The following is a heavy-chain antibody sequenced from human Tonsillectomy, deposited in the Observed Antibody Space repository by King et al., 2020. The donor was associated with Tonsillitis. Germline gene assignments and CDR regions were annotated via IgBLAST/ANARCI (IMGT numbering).Heavy chain of an antibody. Sequence: QLQESGPGLVKPSETLSLTCTVSGGSVSSGSDYWSWIRQPPGKGREWSGYIYYSGSTNYNPSLKSRVTISVDTSKNQFSLRLSSVTAADTAVYYCARTQLASSFTYNVFWSGYYYYCDYWGQGTLVTVSS. CDR1: GGSVSSGSDY. V-gene: IGHV4-61*01. CDR3: ARTQLASSFTYNVFWSGYYYYCDY. D-gene: IGHD3-3*01. J-gene: IGHJ4*02. CDR2: IYYSGST.